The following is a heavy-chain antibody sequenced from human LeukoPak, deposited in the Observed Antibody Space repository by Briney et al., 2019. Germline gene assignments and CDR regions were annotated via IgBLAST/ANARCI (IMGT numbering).Heavy chain of an antibody. J-gene: IGHJ4*02. CDR2: ISAYNGNT. CDR3: ARYRYDILTGYYPSLDY. Sequence: ASVKVSCKASGYTFTSYGISWVRQAPGQGLEWMGWISAYNGNTNYAQELQGRVTMTTDTSTSTAYMELRSLRSDDTAVYYCARYRYDILTGYYPSLDYWGQGTLVTVSS. CDR1: GYTFTSYG. V-gene: IGHV1-18*01. D-gene: IGHD3-9*01.